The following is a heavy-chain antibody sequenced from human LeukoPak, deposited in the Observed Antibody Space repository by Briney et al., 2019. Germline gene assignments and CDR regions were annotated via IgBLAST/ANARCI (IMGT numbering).Heavy chain of an antibody. Sequence: KPGGSLRLSCAASGFTFSDYYMSWIRQAPGKGLEWVSYISSSGSTIYYADSVKGRFTISRHNSKNTLYLQMNSLRAEDTAVYYCARGGSEGYYDFWSGPNWFDPWGQGTLVTVSS. J-gene: IGHJ5*02. D-gene: IGHD3-3*01. CDR3: ARGGSEGYYDFWSGPNWFDP. V-gene: IGHV3-11*01. CDR1: GFTFSDYY. CDR2: ISSSGSTI.